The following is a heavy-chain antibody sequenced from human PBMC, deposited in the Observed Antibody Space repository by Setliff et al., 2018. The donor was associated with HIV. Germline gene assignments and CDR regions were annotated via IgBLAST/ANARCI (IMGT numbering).Heavy chain of an antibody. J-gene: IGHJ4*02. CDR3: AREKEGILNY. V-gene: IGHV1-18*01. D-gene: IGHD3-10*01. Sequence: ASVKVSCKAVGYSLTSYGINWVRKAPGQGLEWMGWISASNGYTDYAQKFRDRVTLTTDTSTSTAYMELRSLTSDDTAVYYCAREKEGILNYWGQGTLVTVSS. CDR1: GYSLTSYG. CDR2: ISASNGYT.